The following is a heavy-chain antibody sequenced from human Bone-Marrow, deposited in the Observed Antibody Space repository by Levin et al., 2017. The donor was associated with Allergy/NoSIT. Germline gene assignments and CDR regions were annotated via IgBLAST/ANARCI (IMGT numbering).Heavy chain of an antibody. Sequence: GESLKISCAASGFAFSTYWMHWVRQAPGKELVWVSRVNNDGSSTTYADSVKGRFTISRDNAKNTLFLQLNSLRPEDTAVYYCARGYTVATISPLRSWGQGTLVTVSS. J-gene: IGHJ4*02. CDR3: ARGYTVATISPLRS. CDR1: GFAFSTYW. V-gene: IGHV3-74*01. D-gene: IGHD5-12*01. CDR2: VNNDGSST.